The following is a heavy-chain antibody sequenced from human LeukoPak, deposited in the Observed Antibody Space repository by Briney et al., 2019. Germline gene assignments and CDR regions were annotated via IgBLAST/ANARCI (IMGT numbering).Heavy chain of an antibody. CDR2: ISWNSGSI. Sequence: PGGSLRLSCAASGFTFDDYAMHWVRQAPGKGLEWVSGISWNSGSIGYADSVKGRFTISRDNAKNSLYLQMNSLRAEDTAVYYCAKERNWGALAYWGQGTLVTVSS. D-gene: IGHD7-27*01. J-gene: IGHJ4*02. V-gene: IGHV3-9*01. CDR3: AKERNWGALAY. CDR1: GFTFDDYA.